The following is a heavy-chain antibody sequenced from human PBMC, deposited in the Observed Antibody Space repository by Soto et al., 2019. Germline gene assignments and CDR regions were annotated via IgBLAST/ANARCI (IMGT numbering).Heavy chain of an antibody. J-gene: IGHJ4*02. D-gene: IGHD2-15*01. CDR1: GYTFTGYY. V-gene: IGHV1-2*04. Sequence: ASVKVSCKASGYTFTGYYMHWVRQAPGQGLEWMGWINPNSGGTNYAQKFQGWGTMTGDTSISTAYMELSRLRSDDTAVYYCARDGAISDLGYCSGGSCYPTFDYWGQGTLVTVSS. CDR2: INPNSGGT. CDR3: ARDGAISDLGYCSGGSCYPTFDY.